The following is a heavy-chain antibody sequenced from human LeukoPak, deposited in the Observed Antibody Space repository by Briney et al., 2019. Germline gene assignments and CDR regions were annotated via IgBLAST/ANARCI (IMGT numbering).Heavy chain of an antibody. V-gene: IGHV4-38-2*01. J-gene: IGHJ4*02. CDR2: IYCSGST. CDR1: GFTFSSYS. D-gene: IGHD2-8*01. CDR3: ARLMFAHFDY. Sequence: GSLRLSCAASGFTFSSYSMNWVRQPPGKGLEWIGSIYCSGSTYYNPSLKSRVTISVDTSKNQFSLKLSSVTAADTAVYYCARLMFAHFDYWGQGTLVTVSS.